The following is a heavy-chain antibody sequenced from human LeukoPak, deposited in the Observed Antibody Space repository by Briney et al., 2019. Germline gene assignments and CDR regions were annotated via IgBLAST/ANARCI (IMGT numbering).Heavy chain of an antibody. D-gene: IGHD3-10*01. V-gene: IGHV3-23*01. J-gene: IGHJ4*02. CDR3: AKEELYYYGSGTYYTLAPFDY. CDR1: GFTFSSYA. Sequence: GGSLRLSCAASGFTFSSYAMSWVRQAPGQGLEWVSGISGSGGSPFYADSVKGRFTISRDNSKNTLSLQMNSLRAEDTAVYYCAKEELYYYGSGTYYTLAPFDYWGQGTLVTVSS. CDR2: ISGSGGSP.